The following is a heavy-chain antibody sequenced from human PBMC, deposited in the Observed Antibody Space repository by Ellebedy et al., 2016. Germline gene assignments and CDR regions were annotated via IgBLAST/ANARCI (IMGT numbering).Heavy chain of an antibody. V-gene: IGHV4-59*08. CDR2: IFYSGST. CDR1: GGSISSYY. Sequence: GSLRLSCTVSGGSISSYYWSWIRQPPGKGLDWIGYIFYSGSTNYNPSLKSRVTISVDTSKNQFSLKLSSVTAADTAVYYCAANYAAYFDYWGQGTLVTVSS. D-gene: IGHD4/OR15-4a*01. CDR3: AANYAAYFDY. J-gene: IGHJ4*02.